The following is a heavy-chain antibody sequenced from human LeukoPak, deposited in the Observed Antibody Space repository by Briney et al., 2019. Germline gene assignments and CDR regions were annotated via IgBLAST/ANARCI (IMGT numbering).Heavy chain of an antibody. CDR2: ISDSGST. V-gene: IGHV4-59*01. Sequence: SETLSLTCTVSGGSISGYYWSWIRQPPGKGLEWIGYISDSGSTSYSPSLKSRVTISVDTSKNQFSLKLSSVTAADTAMYYCARDGDGYNNAFDVWGQGDNGHRLF. J-gene: IGHJ3*01. CDR1: GGSISGYY. D-gene: IGHD5-24*01. CDR3: ARDGDGYNNAFDV.